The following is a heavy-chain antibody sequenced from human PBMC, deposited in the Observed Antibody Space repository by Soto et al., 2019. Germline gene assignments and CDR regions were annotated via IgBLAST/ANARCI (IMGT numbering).Heavy chain of an antibody. Sequence: LSVICPCSGGSISSGTYYLGLIRQPPGKGLEWIANIYHRGTTYYNPPLKTRVTISVDTSKNQFSLTLSSVTAADTAVYYCARLGGGAFDNWGQGTPVTVSS. J-gene: IGHJ4*02. D-gene: IGHD3-3*01. CDR2: IYHRGTT. CDR1: GGSISSGTYY. V-gene: IGHV4-39*01. CDR3: ARLGGGAFDN.